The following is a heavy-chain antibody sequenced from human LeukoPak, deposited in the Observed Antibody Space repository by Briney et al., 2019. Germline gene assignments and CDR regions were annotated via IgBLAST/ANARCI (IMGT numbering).Heavy chain of an antibody. CDR1: GFTFSSYA. Sequence: GGSLRLSCAASGFTFSSYAMHWVRQAPGKGLEWVAVISHDGSNEYYADSVKGRFTTSRDNSQNTLHLQMNSLRVEDTAVYYCVKDWGVLPDYTADGFDIWGLGTMVTVSS. CDR3: VKDWGVLPDYTADGFDI. CDR2: ISHDGSNE. J-gene: IGHJ3*02. V-gene: IGHV3-30-3*01. D-gene: IGHD3-10*01.